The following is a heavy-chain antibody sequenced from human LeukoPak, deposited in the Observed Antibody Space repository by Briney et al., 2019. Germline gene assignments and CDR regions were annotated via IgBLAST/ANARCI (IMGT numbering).Heavy chain of an antibody. CDR1: GGTFSSYA. CDR3: ARDTNPYGDYGEGSYYFDY. V-gene: IGHV1-69*13. D-gene: IGHD4-17*01. Sequence: ASVKVSCKASGGTFSSYAISWVRQAPGQGLEWMGGIIPIFGTANYAQKFQGRVTITADESTSTAYMELSSLRSKDTAVYYCARDTNPYGDYGEGSYYFDYWGQGTLVTVSS. J-gene: IGHJ4*02. CDR2: IIPIFGTA.